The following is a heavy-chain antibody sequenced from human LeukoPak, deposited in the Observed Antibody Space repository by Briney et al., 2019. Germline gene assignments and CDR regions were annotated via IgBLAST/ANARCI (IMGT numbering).Heavy chain of an antibody. D-gene: IGHD2-15*01. CDR1: GGTFSTFP. V-gene: IGHV1-69*13. Sequence: SVKVSCKASGGTFSTFPISWVRQAPGQGLEWMGGIIPIFGTANYAQKFQGRVTITADEPTSTAYMELSSLRSEDTAVYYCAREVVGAANNWFDPWGQGTLVTVSS. CDR3: AREVVGAANNWFDP. CDR2: IIPIFGTA. J-gene: IGHJ5*02.